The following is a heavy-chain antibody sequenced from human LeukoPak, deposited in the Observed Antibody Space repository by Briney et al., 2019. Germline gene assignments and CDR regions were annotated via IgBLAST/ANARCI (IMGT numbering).Heavy chain of an antibody. V-gene: IGHV4-34*01. CDR3: ASSAGAVARTRYYYGMDV. CDR1: GGSFSGYY. CDR2: INHSGST. J-gene: IGHJ6*02. D-gene: IGHD6-19*01. Sequence: SETLSLTCAVSGGSFSGYYWSWIRQPPGKGLEWIGEINHSGSTNYNPSLKSRVTISVDTSKNQFSLKLSSVTAADTAVYYCASSAGAVARTRYYYGMDVWGQGTTVTVSS.